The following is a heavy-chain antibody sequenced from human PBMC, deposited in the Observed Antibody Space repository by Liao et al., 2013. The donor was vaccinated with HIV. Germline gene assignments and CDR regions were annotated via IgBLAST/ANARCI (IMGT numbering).Heavy chain of an antibody. CDR3: AIRGDDYGDYSYYYMDV. Sequence: QVQLQQWGAGLLKPSETLSLTCAVYGGSFSGYYWSWIRQPPREGAWSGLGKVDHSGTTNYNPSLKSRVTISIDTSKNQFSLKLSSVTAADTAVYYCAIRGDDYGDYSYYYMDVWGKGTDGHRLL. V-gene: IGHV4-34*01. CDR2: VDHSGTT. CDR1: GGSFSGYY. J-gene: IGHJ6*03. D-gene: IGHD4-17*01.